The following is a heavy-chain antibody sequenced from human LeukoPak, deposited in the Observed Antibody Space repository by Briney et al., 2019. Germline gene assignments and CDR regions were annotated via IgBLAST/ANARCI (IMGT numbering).Heavy chain of an antibody. V-gene: IGHV4-34*01. Sequence: KPSETLSLACAVYSASFSSYQWNWIRQPPGKGLEWIGEISHRGTTNYNPSLKSRVTMSVDTSKNQFSLKLSSVTAADTAVYYCARGAESSSWSLDYWGQGTLVTVSS. D-gene: IGHD6-13*01. CDR1: SASFSSYQ. CDR2: ISHRGTT. J-gene: IGHJ4*02. CDR3: ARGAESSSWSLDY.